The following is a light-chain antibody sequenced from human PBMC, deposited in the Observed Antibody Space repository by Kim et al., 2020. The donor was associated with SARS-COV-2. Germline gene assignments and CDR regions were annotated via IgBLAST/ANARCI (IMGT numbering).Light chain of an antibody. CDR2: GNS. CDR1: SSNIGAVYD. J-gene: IGLJ2*01. CDR3: QSYDSSLSGSHVV. V-gene: IGLV1-40*01. Sequence: VTISCTGSSSNIGAVYDVHWYQQLPGTAPKLLIYGNSNRPSGVPDRFSGSKSGTSASLAITGLQAEDEADYYCQSYDSSLSGSHVVFGGGTQLTVL.